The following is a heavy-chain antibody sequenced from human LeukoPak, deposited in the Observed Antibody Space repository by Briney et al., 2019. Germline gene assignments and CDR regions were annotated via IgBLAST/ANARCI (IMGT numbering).Heavy chain of an antibody. Sequence: PGGSLRLSCVASGFTFSSYNINWVRQAPGKGLEWVSYISSSSSTIHYADSVKGRFTISRDNAKNPLYLQMNSLRDEDTAVYYCARAVSGYIYGYGYWGQGTLVTVSS. J-gene: IGHJ4*02. D-gene: IGHD5-18*01. CDR1: GFTFSSYN. CDR2: ISSSSSTI. V-gene: IGHV3-48*02. CDR3: ARAVSGYIYGYGY.